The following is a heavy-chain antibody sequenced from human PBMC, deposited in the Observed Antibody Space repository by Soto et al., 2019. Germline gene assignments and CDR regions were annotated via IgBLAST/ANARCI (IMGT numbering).Heavy chain of an antibody. D-gene: IGHD5-12*01. J-gene: IGHJ4*02. CDR3: ARRDKWLRLHY. CDR2: IYYSGST. V-gene: IGHV4-31*03. CDR1: GGSISSGGYY. Sequence: SSETLSLTCTVSGGSISSGGYYWSWIRQHPGKGLEWIGYIYYSGSTYYNPSLKSRVTISVDTSKNQFSLKLSSVTAADTAVYYCARRDKWLRLHYWGQGTLVTVSS.